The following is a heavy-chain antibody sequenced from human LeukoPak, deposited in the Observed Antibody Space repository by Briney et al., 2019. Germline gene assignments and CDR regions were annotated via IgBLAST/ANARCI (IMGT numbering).Heavy chain of an antibody. V-gene: IGHV3-23*01. D-gene: IGHD4-11*01. CDR2: ISGSDSST. J-gene: IGHJ4*02. CDR1: GFTFSNYA. CDR3: ARDTGKIGY. Sequence: PGGSLRLSCAASGFTFSNYAMSWVRQAPGKGLEWVSAISGSDSSTYYADSVKGRFTISRDNSKNTLYLQMNSLRAEDTAVYYCARDTGKIGYWGQGTLVTVSS.